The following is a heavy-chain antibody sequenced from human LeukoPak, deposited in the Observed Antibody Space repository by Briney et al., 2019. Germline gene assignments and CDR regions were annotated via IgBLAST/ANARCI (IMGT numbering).Heavy chain of an antibody. D-gene: IGHD6-19*01. V-gene: IGHV3-23*01. CDR3: ANHDSSAWYGY. Sequence: GGSLRLSCAASGFTFSSYAMSWVRQAPGKGLEWVSAISGSGGSTYYADSVKGRFTISRDNSKNTLYLQMNSLRAEDTAVYYCANHDSSAWYGYWGQGTLVAVSS. J-gene: IGHJ4*02. CDR2: ISGSGGST. CDR1: GFTFSSYA.